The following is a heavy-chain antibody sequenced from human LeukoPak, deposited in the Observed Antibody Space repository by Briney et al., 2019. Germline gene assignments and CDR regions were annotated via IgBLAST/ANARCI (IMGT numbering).Heavy chain of an antibody. Sequence: PSETLSLTCAVYDGSFSGYYWSWIRQPPGKGLEWIGEINHSGSTKSNPSLKSRVTISVDTSKNQFSLKLSSVTAADTAVYYCAREHCSGGSCYSIYYYYYMDVWGKGTTVTVSS. D-gene: IGHD2-15*01. CDR1: DGSFSGYY. V-gene: IGHV4-34*01. CDR3: AREHCSGGSCYSIYYYYYMDV. J-gene: IGHJ6*03. CDR2: INHSGST.